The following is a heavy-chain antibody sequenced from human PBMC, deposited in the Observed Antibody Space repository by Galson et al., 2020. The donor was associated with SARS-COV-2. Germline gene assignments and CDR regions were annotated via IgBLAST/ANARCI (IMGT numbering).Heavy chain of an antibody. Sequence: GESLKISCAASGFTFSSYGMHWVRQAPGKGLEWVAVIWYDGSNKYYADSVKGRFTISRDNSKNTLYLQMNSLSAEDTAVYYCAGGQWLVLPYYYGMDVWGQGTTVTVSS. CDR1: GFTFSSYG. V-gene: IGHV3-33*01. CDR3: AGGQWLVLPYYYGMDV. CDR2: IWYDGSNK. J-gene: IGHJ6*02. D-gene: IGHD6-19*01.